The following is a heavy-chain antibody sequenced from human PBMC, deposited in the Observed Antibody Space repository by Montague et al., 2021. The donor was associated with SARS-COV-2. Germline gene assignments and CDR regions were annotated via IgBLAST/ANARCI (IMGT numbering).Heavy chain of an antibody. Sequence: SETLSLTCTGSGGSINSTTYYWAWIRQPPGKGLEWIGSVYYTGSNYYNPSLQSRGTMSVDTSKKQFSLKLSPVTAADTGVYYCARHFPSGYTFGLDAFDLWGQGTMVTVSS. CDR3: ARHFPSGYTFGLDAFDL. CDR1: GGSINSTTYY. D-gene: IGHD5-18*01. J-gene: IGHJ3*01. CDR2: VYYTGSN. V-gene: IGHV4-39*01.